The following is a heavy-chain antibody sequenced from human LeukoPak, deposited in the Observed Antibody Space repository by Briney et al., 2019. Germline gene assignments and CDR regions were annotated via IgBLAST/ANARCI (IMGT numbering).Heavy chain of an antibody. D-gene: IGHD3-9*01. J-gene: IGHJ4*02. CDR3: VKDLTGTWSFDY. CDR1: GFTFSSYA. V-gene: IGHV3-30*14. Sequence: GGSLRLSCATSGFTFSSYAFHWVRQAPGKGLEWVATMSFDVNNKYYADSVRGRFTISRDNSKNALYLQLTSLRLEDTALYYCVKDLTGTWSFDYWGQGTLVTVSS. CDR2: MSFDVNNK.